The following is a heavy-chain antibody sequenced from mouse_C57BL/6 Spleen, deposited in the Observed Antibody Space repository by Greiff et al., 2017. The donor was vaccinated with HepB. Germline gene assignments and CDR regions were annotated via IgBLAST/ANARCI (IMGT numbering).Heavy chain of an antibody. D-gene: IGHD1-1*01. Sequence: EVQLQQSGTVLARPGASVKMSCKTSGYTFTSYWMHWVKQRPGQGLEWIGAIYPGNSDTSYNQKFKGKAKLTAVTSASTAYMELSSLTNEDSAVYYCTRTIYYYGSSFAMDYWGQGTSVTVSS. V-gene: IGHV1-5*01. CDR2: IYPGNSDT. CDR1: GYTFTSYW. CDR3: TRTIYYYGSSFAMDY. J-gene: IGHJ4*01.